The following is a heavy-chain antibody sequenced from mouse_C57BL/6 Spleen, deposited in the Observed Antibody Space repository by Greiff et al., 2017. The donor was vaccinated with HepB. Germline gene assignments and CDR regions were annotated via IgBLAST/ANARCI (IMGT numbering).Heavy chain of an antibody. D-gene: IGHD2-4*01. CDR1: GFTFSSYG. V-gene: IGHV5-6*01. CDR2: ISSGGSYT. Sequence: QLVESGGDLVKPGGSLKLSCAASGFTFSSYGMSWVRQTPDKRLEWVTTISSGGSYTYYPDSVKGRFTISRDNAKNTLYLQMSSLKSEDTAMYYCARHGDYDVTWFAYWGQGTLVTVSA. CDR3: ARHGDYDVTWFAY. J-gene: IGHJ3*01.